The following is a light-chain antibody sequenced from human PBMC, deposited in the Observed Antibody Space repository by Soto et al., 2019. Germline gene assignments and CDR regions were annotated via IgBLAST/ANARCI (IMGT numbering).Light chain of an antibody. CDR1: QSVSRD. J-gene: IGKJ1*01. CDR2: DAS. V-gene: IGKV3-11*01. Sequence: LVPSKYTATLYVSPGERATLSCRASQSVSRDLAWYQQKPGQAPRLLIYDASNRATGIPARFSGSGSGTDFTLTISSLEPEDFAVYYCQQRSNWPTFGQGTKVDIK. CDR3: QQRSNWPT.